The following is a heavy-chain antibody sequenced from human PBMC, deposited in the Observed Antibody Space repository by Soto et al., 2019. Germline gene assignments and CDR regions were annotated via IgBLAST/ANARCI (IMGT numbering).Heavy chain of an antibody. V-gene: IGHV3-53*01. CDR1: GFSVGGNY. CDR2: IYSGGNP. J-gene: IGHJ4*02. D-gene: IGHD2-21*01. CDR3: ARGPNSDC. Sequence: GGSRRLSCAASGFSVGGNYMSWVRQAPGKGLELVSLIYSGGNPFYADSMKGRFTLSRDNSNNMLYLQMDSLRAEDTAVYYCARGPNSDCWGPGTLVTVSS.